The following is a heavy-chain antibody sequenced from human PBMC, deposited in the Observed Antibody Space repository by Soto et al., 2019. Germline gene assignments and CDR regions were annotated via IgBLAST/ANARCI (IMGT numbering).Heavy chain of an antibody. CDR3: AHSINYYDSSGYQNPFDY. D-gene: IGHD3-22*01. CDR1: GFSLSTSGVG. V-gene: IGHV2-5*01. Sequence: SGPTLVNPTQTLTLTCTFSGFSLSTSGVGVGWIRQPPGKALEWLALIYWNDDKRYSPSLKSRLTITKDTSKNQVVLTMTNMDPVDTATYYCAHSINYYDSSGYQNPFDYWGQGTPVTVSS. J-gene: IGHJ4*02. CDR2: IYWNDDK.